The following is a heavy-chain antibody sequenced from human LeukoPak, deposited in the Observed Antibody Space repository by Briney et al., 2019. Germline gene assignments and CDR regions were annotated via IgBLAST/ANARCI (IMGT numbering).Heavy chain of an antibody. CDR2: ITTTSTYI. V-gene: IGHV3-21*01. D-gene: IGHD6-19*01. Sequence: PGGSLRLSCVASGFTFSSYSMNWVRQAPGKGLEWVSSITTTSTYIYYADSVKGRFTISRDNAKNSLYLQMNSLRAEDTAVYYCSGSGWTTDAFDIWGQGTMVTVSS. CDR1: GFTFSSYS. CDR3: SGSGWTTDAFDI. J-gene: IGHJ3*02.